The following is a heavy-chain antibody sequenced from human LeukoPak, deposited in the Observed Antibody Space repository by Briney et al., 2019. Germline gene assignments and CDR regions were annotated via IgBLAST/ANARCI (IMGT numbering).Heavy chain of an antibody. CDR2: FSNSGANI. Sequence: GGSLRLSCAASGFTLNTYAMSWVRQAPGKGLEWVSVFSNSGANIDYAHSVTGQFTISTDISRNTLYLQMNSLRAEDTAIYYCARLTGNHFDYWGQGTLVTVSS. J-gene: IGHJ4*02. V-gene: IGHV3-23*01. CDR1: GFTLNTYA. CDR3: ARLTGNHFDY. D-gene: IGHD1-14*01.